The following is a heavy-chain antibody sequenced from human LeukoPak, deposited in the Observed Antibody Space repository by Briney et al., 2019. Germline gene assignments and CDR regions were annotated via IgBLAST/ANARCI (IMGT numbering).Heavy chain of an antibody. V-gene: IGHV3-9*01. CDR2: ISWNSGNI. D-gene: IGHD6-19*01. J-gene: IGHJ4*02. CDR1: GFTFNDYA. CDR3: AKSLAVAGFDY. Sequence: PGGSLRLSCAASGFTFNDYAMHWVRQVPGKGLEWVSGISWNSGNIGYADSAKGRFTISRDNAKNSLYLQMNSLRPEDTALYYCAKSLAVAGFDYWGQGTLVTVSS.